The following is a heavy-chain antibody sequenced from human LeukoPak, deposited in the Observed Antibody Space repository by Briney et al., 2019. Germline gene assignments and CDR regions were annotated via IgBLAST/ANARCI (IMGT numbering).Heavy chain of an antibody. D-gene: IGHD6-13*01. CDR3: ANLQQLKPIGGC. CDR1: GFTFDDYA. CDR2: ISWNSGSI. V-gene: IGHV3-9*01. J-gene: IGHJ4*02. Sequence: GGSLRLSCAASGFTFDDYAMHWVRQAPGKGLEWVSGISWNSGSIGYADSVKGRFTISRDNSKNTLYLQMNSLRAEDTAVYYCANLQQLKPIGGCWGQGTLVTVSS.